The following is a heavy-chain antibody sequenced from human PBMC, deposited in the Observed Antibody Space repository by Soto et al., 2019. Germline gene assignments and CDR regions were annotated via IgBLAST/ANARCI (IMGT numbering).Heavy chain of an antibody. CDR2: INHSGST. Sequence: QVQLQQWGAGLLKPSETLALTCAVYGGSFSTYYWTWIRQPPGKGLEWIGEINHSGSTNCHPSLKSRVTISVDTSKNQFSLKLSSVTAADTAVYYCARASNKRGNSYGPDYWGQGTLVTVSS. J-gene: IGHJ4*02. CDR3: ARASNKRGNSYGPDY. CDR1: GGSFSTYY. V-gene: IGHV4-34*01. D-gene: IGHD5-18*01.